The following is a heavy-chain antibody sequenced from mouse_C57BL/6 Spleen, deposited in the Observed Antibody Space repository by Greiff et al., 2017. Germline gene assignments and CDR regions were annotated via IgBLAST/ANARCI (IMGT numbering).Heavy chain of an antibody. CDR2: INYDGSST. J-gene: IGHJ4*01. D-gene: IGHD2-5*01. Sequence: EVKLVESEGGLVQPGSSMKLSCTASGFTFSDYYMAWVRQVPEKGLEWVANINYDGSSTYYLDSLKSRFIISRDNAKNILYLQMSSLKSEDTATYYCARDNDSNYAMDYWGQGTSVTVSS. V-gene: IGHV5-16*01. CDR3: ARDNDSNYAMDY. CDR1: GFTFSDYY.